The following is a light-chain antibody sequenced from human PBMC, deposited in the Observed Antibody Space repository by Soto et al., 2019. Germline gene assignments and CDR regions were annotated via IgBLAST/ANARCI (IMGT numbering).Light chain of an antibody. CDR3: SAYTGSATLV. CDR1: SSDVGDYNY. CDR2: DVS. V-gene: IGLV2-14*03. Sequence: QSALTQPASVSGSPGQSITISCTGTSSDVGDYNYVSWYQQHPGKAPELMIYDVSSRPSGASNRFSGSKSGNTASLTISGLQAEDEADYYCSAYTGSATLVFGGGTKVTVL. J-gene: IGLJ2*01.